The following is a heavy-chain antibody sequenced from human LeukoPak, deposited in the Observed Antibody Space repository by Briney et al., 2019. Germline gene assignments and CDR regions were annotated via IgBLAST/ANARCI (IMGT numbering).Heavy chain of an antibody. CDR3: AELGITMIGGV. Sequence: GGSLRLSCEASGFTFSDPYMSWIRQAPGKGLEWVSYISSSGSTIYYTDSVKGRFTISRDNAKNSLYLQMNSLRAEDTAVYYCAELGITMIGGVWGKGTTVTISS. J-gene: IGHJ6*04. V-gene: IGHV3-11*04. CDR1: GFTFSDPY. D-gene: IGHD3-10*02. CDR2: ISSSGSTI.